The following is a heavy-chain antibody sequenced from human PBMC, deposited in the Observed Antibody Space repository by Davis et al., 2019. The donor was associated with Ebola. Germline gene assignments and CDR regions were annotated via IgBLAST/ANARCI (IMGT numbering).Heavy chain of an antibody. CDR2: INAGNGNT. Sequence: AASVKVSCKASGYTFTSYGISWVRQAPGQRLEWMGWINAGNGNTKYSQKFQGRVTITRDTSASTAYMELSSLRSDDTAVYYCARAQFPTTSDHWGQGTLVTVSS. V-gene: IGHV1-3*01. D-gene: IGHD1-1*01. CDR3: ARAQFPTTSDH. J-gene: IGHJ4*02. CDR1: GYTFTSYG.